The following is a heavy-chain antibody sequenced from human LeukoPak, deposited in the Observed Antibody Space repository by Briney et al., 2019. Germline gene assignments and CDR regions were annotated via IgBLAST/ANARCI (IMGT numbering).Heavy chain of an antibody. Sequence: AGGSLRLSCAASGFSFNTYAMSWVRQAPGKGLEWVSAISNTGGSTYYADSVKGRFTISRDNSKNTLYLQMNSLRAEDTAVYYCARGPVRGGLDYWGQGTLVTVSS. J-gene: IGHJ4*02. D-gene: IGHD3-10*01. CDR2: ISNTGGST. CDR1: GFSFNTYA. CDR3: ARGPVRGGLDY. V-gene: IGHV3-23*01.